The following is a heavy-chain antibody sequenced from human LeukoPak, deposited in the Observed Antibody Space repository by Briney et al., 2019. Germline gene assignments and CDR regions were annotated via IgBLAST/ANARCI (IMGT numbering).Heavy chain of an antibody. CDR1: GFTVSSNY. J-gene: IGHJ3*02. Sequence: GGSLRLSCAVSGFTVSSNYMSWVRQAPGKGLEWVSVIYSGGSTFYADSVMGRFTISRDNSKNTLYLQLNSLRAEDTAVYYCARDSTMKAFDIWGRGTMVTVSS. D-gene: IGHD3-22*01. CDR2: IYSGGST. V-gene: IGHV3-53*01. CDR3: ARDSTMKAFDI.